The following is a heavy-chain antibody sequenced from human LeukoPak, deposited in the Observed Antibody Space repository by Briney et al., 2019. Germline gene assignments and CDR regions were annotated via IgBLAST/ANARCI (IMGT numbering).Heavy chain of an antibody. J-gene: IGHJ4*02. Sequence: PGWSLRLSCAASGLSFSSQSMNWVRQAPGGGMEGASYISGGGDDTHYADSVRGRFTVSRDNSTNTLFLLMSSMKDEDTAFYYCAKTPASDFWGSFDYWGQGTLVSVSS. CDR3: AKTPASDFWGSFDY. CDR1: GLSFSSQS. CDR2: ISGGGDDT. V-gene: IGHV3-23*01. D-gene: IGHD7-27*01.